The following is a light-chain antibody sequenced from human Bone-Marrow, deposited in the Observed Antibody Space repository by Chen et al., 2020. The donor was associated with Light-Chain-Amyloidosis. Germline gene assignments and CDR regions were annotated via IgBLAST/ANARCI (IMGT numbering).Light chain of an antibody. J-gene: IGKJ3*01. CDR3: QQYYSTPLVT. V-gene: IGKV4-1*01. Sequence: DIVMTQSPDSLAVSLVERATINCKSSQSVLYISNNKNYLAWYQQKPGQPPKLLIYWASTRESGVPDRFSGSGSGTDFTLTISSLQAEDVAVYYCQQYYSTPLVTFGPGTKVDIK. CDR2: WAS. CDR1: QSVLYISNNKNY.